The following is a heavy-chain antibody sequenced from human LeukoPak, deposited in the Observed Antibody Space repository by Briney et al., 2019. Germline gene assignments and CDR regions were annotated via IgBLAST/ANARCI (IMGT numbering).Heavy chain of an antibody. D-gene: IGHD1-26*01. CDR1: GFTFSSYA. V-gene: IGHV3-30*04. CDR3: ARVGSGSYRGGYFDY. CDR2: ISYDGSNK. J-gene: IGHJ4*02. Sequence: PGGSLRLSCAASGFTFSSYAMHWVRQAPGKGLEWVAVISYDGSNKYYADSVKGRFTISRDNSKNTLYLQMNSLRAEDTAVYYCARVGSGSYRGGYFDYWGQGTLVTVSS.